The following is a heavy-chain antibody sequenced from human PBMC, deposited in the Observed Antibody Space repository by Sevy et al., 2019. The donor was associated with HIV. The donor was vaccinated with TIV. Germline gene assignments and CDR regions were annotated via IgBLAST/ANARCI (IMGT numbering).Heavy chain of an antibody. CDR1: GFTFSDYY. J-gene: IGHJ4*02. D-gene: IGHD3-16*02. Sequence: GGSLRLSCAASGFTFSDYYMSWIRQAPGKGLEWVSYISSGGRTIYYADSVKGRFTISRDNAKNSLYLQMNSLRAEDTAVYYCAKGGYDYIWGSYRYIVYWGQGTLVTVSS. CDR3: AKGGYDYIWGSYRYIVY. CDR2: ISSGGRTI. V-gene: IGHV3-11*01.